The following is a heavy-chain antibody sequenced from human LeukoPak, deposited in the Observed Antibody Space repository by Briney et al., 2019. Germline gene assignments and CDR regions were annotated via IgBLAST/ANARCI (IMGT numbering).Heavy chain of an antibody. Sequence: GASVKVSCKASGYTFTSYDINWVRQATGQGLEWMGWMNPNSGNTGYAQKFQGRVTMTRNTSISTAYMELSSLRSEDTAVYYCATASGIFGVVIYYGMDVWGQGTTVTVSS. CDR3: ATASGIFGVVIYYGMDV. V-gene: IGHV1-8*01. D-gene: IGHD3-3*01. J-gene: IGHJ6*02. CDR2: MNPNSGNT. CDR1: GYTFTSYD.